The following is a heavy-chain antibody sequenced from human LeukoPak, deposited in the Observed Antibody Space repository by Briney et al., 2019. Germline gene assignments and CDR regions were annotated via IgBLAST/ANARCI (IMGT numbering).Heavy chain of an antibody. CDR3: AKDQRGYDRPVDY. D-gene: IGHD5-12*01. CDR1: GFTFSNYA. J-gene: IGHJ4*02. V-gene: IGHV3-23*01. CDR2: ISGSGIAT. Sequence: GGPLRLSCAASGFTFSNYAMSWVRQAPGKGLEWVSAISGSGIATYYADSVTGRFTISRDNSKNTLYLQMSSLRADDTAVYYCAKDQRGYDRPVDYWGQGTLVTVSS.